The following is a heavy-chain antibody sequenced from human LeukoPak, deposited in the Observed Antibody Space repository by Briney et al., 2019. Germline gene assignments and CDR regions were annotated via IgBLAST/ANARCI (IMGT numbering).Heavy chain of an antibody. CDR2: MSGNGGNT. CDR1: GFTFSSYA. Sequence: GGSLRLSCAASGFTFSSYAMSWVRQAPGKGLEWVSTMSGNGGNTYYADSVKGRFTISRDNSKNTLYLQMNGLRAEDTAVYYCAKKGSNNWEVYFAYWGQGTLVTVSS. J-gene: IGHJ4*02. D-gene: IGHD1-26*01. CDR3: AKKGSNNWEVYFAY. V-gene: IGHV3-23*01.